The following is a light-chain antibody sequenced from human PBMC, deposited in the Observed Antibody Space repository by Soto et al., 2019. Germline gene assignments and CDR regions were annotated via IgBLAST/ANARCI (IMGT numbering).Light chain of an antibody. CDR2: DVT. Sequence: QSALTQPRSVSGSPGQAVTISCTGTSSDVIGSNYVSWYQQHPGKAPKLMIYDVTKRPSGVPDRVSGSKSGNTASLTISGLQADDEADYYCCSYAGSYTLVVFGGGTKVPVL. CDR3: CSYAGSYTLVV. V-gene: IGLV2-11*01. CDR1: SSDVIGSNY. J-gene: IGLJ2*01.